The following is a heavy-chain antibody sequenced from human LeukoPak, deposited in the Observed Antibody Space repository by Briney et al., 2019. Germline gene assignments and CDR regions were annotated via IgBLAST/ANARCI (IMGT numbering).Heavy chain of an antibody. D-gene: IGHD6-19*01. CDR2: IYHSEST. V-gene: IGHV4-39*07. CDR1: GDSINSRSYY. Sequence: SETLSLTCAVSGDSINSRSYYWAWIRQPPGKGLEWIGSIYHSESTYYNPSLKSRVTISLDTSKNQFSLKVTSATAADTAVYYCARGSWYSSGVWPVFDHWGQGTLITVSS. J-gene: IGHJ4*02. CDR3: ARGSWYSSGVWPVFDH.